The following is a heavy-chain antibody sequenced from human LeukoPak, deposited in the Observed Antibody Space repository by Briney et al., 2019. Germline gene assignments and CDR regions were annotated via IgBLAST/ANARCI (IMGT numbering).Heavy chain of an antibody. CDR1: GFTFNSYV. CDR2: VSGSGGST. J-gene: IGHJ4*02. V-gene: IGHV3-23*01. D-gene: IGHD2-2*01. CDR3: ARERASCYFDY. Sequence: GGSLRLSCAASGFTFNSYVMSWVRLAPGKGLEWVSVVSGSGGSTYYADSVRGRFTVSRDNSKNTLYLQMNSLRAEDTAVYYCARERASCYFDYWGQGALVTVSS.